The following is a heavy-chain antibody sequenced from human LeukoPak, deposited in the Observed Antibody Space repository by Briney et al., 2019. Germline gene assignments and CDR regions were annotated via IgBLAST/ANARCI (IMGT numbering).Heavy chain of an antibody. D-gene: IGHD6-19*01. CDR2: INPSGST. Sequence: SETLSLTCAVYGGSFSGYYWSWIRQPPGKGLEWIGEINPSGSTNYNPSLKSRVTISVDTSKNQFSLKLSSVTAADTAVYYCARGARSGWKINWFDPWGQGTLVTVSS. V-gene: IGHV4-34*01. CDR1: GGSFSGYY. J-gene: IGHJ5*02. CDR3: ARGARSGWKINWFDP.